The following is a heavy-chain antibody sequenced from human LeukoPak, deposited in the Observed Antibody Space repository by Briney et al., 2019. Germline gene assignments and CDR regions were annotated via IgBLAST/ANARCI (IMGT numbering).Heavy chain of an antibody. CDR2: IYYSGST. Sequence: SETLSLTCTVSGGSLSSYYWSWIRQPPGKGLEWIGYIYYSGSTNYNPSLKSRVTISVDTSKNQFSLKLSSVTAADTAVYYCARGLMMAVAGRGEFHYWGQGTLVTVSS. CDR3: ARGLMMAVAGRGEFHY. J-gene: IGHJ4*02. V-gene: IGHV4-59*01. CDR1: GGSLSSYY. D-gene: IGHD6-13*01.